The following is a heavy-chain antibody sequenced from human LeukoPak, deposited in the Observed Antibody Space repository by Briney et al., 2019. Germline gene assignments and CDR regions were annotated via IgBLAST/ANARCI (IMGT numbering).Heavy chain of an antibody. D-gene: IGHD3-22*01. J-gene: IGHJ4*02. V-gene: IGHV4-38-2*02. CDR1: GSSISSGYY. CDR3: ARDRYYYDSSGYSLFDY. Sequence: SETLSLTCTVSGSSISSGYYWGWIRQPPGKGLEWIGNIYHSGSTYYNPSLKSRVTISVDTFKNQFSLKLSSVTAADTAVYYCARDRYYYDSSGYSLFDYWGQGTLVTVSS. CDR2: IYHSGST.